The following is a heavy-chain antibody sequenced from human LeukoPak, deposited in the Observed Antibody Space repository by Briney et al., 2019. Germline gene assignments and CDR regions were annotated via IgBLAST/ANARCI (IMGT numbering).Heavy chain of an antibody. CDR3: VKDSGRNYYYGMDV. Sequence: PGGSLRLSCAASGFTFRSYSMNWVRQAPGKGLEWVSGISWNSGNIAYADSVKGRFTISRDTAKNSLYLQMNSLRAEDTALYYCVKDSGRNYYYGMDVWGQGTTVTVSS. CDR1: GFTFRSYS. J-gene: IGHJ6*02. V-gene: IGHV3-9*01. CDR2: ISWNSGNI.